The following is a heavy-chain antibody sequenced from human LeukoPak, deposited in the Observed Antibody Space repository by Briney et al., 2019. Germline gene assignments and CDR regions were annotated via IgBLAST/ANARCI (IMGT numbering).Heavy chain of an antibody. CDR3: ARDLVGATHGGD. V-gene: IGHV3-53*01. Sequence: GGSLRLSCAASGFTFSTYSMNWVRQAPGKGLEWVSVIYSGGSTYYADSVKGRFTISRDNSKNTLYLQMNSLRAEDTAVYYCARDLVGATHGGDWGQGTLVTVSS. CDR2: IYSGGST. D-gene: IGHD1-26*01. J-gene: IGHJ4*02. CDR1: GFTFSTYS.